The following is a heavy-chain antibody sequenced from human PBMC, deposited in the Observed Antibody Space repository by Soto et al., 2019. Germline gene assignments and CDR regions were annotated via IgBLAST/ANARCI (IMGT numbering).Heavy chain of an antibody. CDR2: IYYSGST. V-gene: IGHV4-31*03. Sequence: QVQLQESGPGLVKPSQTLSLTCTVSAGSISSGGYYWSWIRQHPGKGLEWIGYIYYSGSTYYNPPLKSRVTISVDTSKNQFSLKLSAVTAADTAVYYLARSLGVAAAGLFDYWGQGTLVTVSS. J-gene: IGHJ4*02. CDR3: ARSLGVAAAGLFDY. CDR1: AGSISSGGYY. D-gene: IGHD6-13*01.